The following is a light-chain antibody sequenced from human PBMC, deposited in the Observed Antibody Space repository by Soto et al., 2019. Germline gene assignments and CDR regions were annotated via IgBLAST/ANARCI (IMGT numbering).Light chain of an antibody. J-gene: IGKJ1*01. Sequence: EIVLTQSPATLSLSPGEGATLSCRASRSVSSYLAWYQQKPGQSPKLLIYDASNRATGIPARFSGSGSGTDFTLTISRLEPEDFAVYYCQQYGSSPWTFGQGTKVDIK. CDR3: QQYGSSPWT. V-gene: IGKV3-20*01. CDR2: DAS. CDR1: RSVSSY.